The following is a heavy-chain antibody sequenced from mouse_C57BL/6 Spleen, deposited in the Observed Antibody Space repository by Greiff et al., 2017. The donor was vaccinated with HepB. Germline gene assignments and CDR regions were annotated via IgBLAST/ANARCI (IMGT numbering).Heavy chain of an antibody. J-gene: IGHJ4*01. D-gene: IGHD1-1*01. CDR1: GYTFTSYW. Sequence: QVQLQQPGAELVKPGASVKMSCKASGYTFTSYWITWVKQRPGQGLEWIGDIYPGSGSTNYNEKFKSKATLTVDTSSSTAYMQLSSLTSEDSAVYYCARSLHYGSSYYAMDYWGQGTSVTVSS. CDR2: IYPGSGST. CDR3: ARSLHYGSSYYAMDY. V-gene: IGHV1-55*01.